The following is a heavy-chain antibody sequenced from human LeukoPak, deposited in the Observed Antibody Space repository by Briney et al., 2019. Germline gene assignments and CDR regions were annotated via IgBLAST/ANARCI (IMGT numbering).Heavy chain of an antibody. J-gene: IGHJ4*02. D-gene: IGHD3-10*01. CDR1: GGSISSYY. CDR2: IYYSGST. Sequence: SETLSLTCTVSGGSISSYYWSWIRQPPGKGLEWIGYIYYSGSTYYNPSLKSRVTISVDTSKNQFSLKLSSVTAADTAVYYCAREGRLDYYTNWGQGTLVTVSS. CDR3: AREGRLDYYTN. V-gene: IGHV4-59*12.